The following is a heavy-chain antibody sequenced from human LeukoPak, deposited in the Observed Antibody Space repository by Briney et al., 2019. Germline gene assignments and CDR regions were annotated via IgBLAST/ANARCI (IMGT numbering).Heavy chain of an antibody. CDR1: GGSFSGYY. V-gene: IGHV4-34*01. Sequence: SETLSLTCAVYGGSFSGYYWSWIRQPPGKGLEWIGEINHSGSTNYNPSLKSRVTISVDTSKNQFSLKLSSVTAADTAVYYCARLVGYYDSSGYYYVFRNWFDPWGQGTLVTVSS. CDR2: INHSGST. J-gene: IGHJ5*02. D-gene: IGHD3-22*01. CDR3: ARLVGYYDSSGYYYVFRNWFDP.